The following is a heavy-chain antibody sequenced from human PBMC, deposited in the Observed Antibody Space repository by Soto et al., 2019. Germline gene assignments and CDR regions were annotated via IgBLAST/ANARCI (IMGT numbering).Heavy chain of an antibody. D-gene: IGHD3-22*01. CDR2: IMPFFGSG. CDR3: ARHKGGYYSHFVY. Sequence: QVHLVQSGAEVKKPGSSVKVSCKAIGGTFSSYAFSWVRQAPGQGLEWMGGIMPFFGSGNYAQKFQGRVNISADESTSSVYLELSSLRSEDTAVYYCARHKGGYYSHFVYWGQGTLVTVSS. J-gene: IGHJ4*02. CDR1: GGTFSSYA. V-gene: IGHV1-69*01.